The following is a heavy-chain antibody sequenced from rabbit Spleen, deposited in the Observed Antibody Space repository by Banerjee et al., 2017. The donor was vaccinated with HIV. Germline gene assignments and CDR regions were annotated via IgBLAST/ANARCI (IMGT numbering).Heavy chain of an antibody. V-gene: IGHV1S40*01. CDR3: ARDTGSSFSSYGMDL. CDR2: IAGGSGGFT. CDR1: GFSFNSGYD. Sequence: QSLEESGGGLVKPGASLTLTCKASGFSFNSGYDMCWVRQAPGKGLEWISCIAGGSGGFTYSATWAKGRFTCSKTSSTTVTLQMTSLTVADTATYFCARDTGSSFSSYGMDLWGQGTLVTVS. J-gene: IGHJ6*01. D-gene: IGHD8-1*01.